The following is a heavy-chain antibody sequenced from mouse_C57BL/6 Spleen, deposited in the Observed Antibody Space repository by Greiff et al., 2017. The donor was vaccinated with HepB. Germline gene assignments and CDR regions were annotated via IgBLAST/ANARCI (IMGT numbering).Heavy chain of an antibody. CDR1: GYTFTSYG. Sequence: VQLQQSGAELARPGASVKLSCKASGYTFTSYGISWVKQRTGQGLEWIGEIYPRSGNTYYNEKFKGKATLTADKSSSTAYMELRSLTSEDSAVYFCARGIYYDYDEDDWGQGTTLTVSS. D-gene: IGHD2-4*01. J-gene: IGHJ2*01. V-gene: IGHV1-81*01. CDR2: IYPRSGNT. CDR3: ARGIYYDYDEDD.